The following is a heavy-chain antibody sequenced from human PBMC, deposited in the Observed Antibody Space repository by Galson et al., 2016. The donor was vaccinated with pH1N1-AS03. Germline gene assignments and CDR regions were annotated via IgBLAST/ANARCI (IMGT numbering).Heavy chain of an antibody. V-gene: IGHV3-7*03. CDR2: IKQDGSEK. CDR3: ARGKDFWSGYPDDPFDI. D-gene: IGHD3-3*01. J-gene: IGHJ3*02. Sequence: SLRLSCAASGFPFRRHVMSWVRQAPGKGLEWVANIKQDGSEKSYVDSVKGRFTISRDNAKNSLYLQMNSLRAEDTAVYSCARGKDFWSGYPDDPFDIWGQGTMVTVSS. CDR1: GFPFRRHV.